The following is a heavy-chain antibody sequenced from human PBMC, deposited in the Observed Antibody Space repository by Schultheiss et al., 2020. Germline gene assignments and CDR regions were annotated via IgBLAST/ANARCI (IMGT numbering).Heavy chain of an antibody. J-gene: IGHJ1*01. D-gene: IGHD2-2*01. V-gene: IGHV4-59*08. CDR1: GFTFSSYA. CDR3: AVGYCSSTSCQREYFQH. Sequence: SCAASGFTFSSYAMSWVRQAPGKGLEWIGYIYYSGSTNYNPSLKSRVTISVDTSKNQFSLKLSSVTAADTAVYYCAVGYCSSTSCQREYFQHWGQGTLVTVSS. CDR2: IYYSGST.